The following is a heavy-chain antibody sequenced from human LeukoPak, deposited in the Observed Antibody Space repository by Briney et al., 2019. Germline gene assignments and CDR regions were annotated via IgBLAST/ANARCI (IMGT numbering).Heavy chain of an antibody. V-gene: IGHV1-69*05. CDR3: ARGGSGTFWGFYDY. CDR2: IVPMLGTT. J-gene: IGHJ4*02. CDR1: GGTFSSFA. D-gene: IGHD1-7*01. Sequence: SVKVSGKASGGTFSSFALNWVRQAPGQGLEWMGGIVPMLGTTNYAQRFQGRVTITTDESTSTGYMELSSLRSDDTAVYYCARGGSGTFWGFYDYWGQGSLVIVSS.